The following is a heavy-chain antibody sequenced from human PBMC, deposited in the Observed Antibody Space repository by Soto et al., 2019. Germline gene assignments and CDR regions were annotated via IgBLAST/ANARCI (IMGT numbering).Heavy chain of an antibody. J-gene: IGHJ4*02. Sequence: ASVKVSCKASGYTFTGHYIHWARQAPEQGPEWMGEIGPESGATRYAQKFQGRVTMTRDMSITTVYMELNNLSPDDTAVYYCGRGRSGQIVVFYWGQGNPVTVSS. D-gene: IGHD1-26*01. CDR3: GRGRSGQIVVFY. CDR1: GYTFTGHY. V-gene: IGHV1-2*02. CDR2: IGPESGAT.